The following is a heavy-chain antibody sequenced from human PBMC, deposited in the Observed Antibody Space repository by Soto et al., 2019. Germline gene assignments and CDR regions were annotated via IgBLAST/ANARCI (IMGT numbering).Heavy chain of an antibody. J-gene: IGHJ4*02. CDR1: GFTFSSYA. Sequence: GVLRLSCAASGFTFSSYAMSWVRQAPGKGLEWVSAISGSGGSTYYADSVKGRFTISRDNSKNTLYLQMNSLRAEDTAVYYCAKDPYGRIAAPIYYFDYWGQGTLVTVSS. D-gene: IGHD6-13*01. V-gene: IGHV3-23*01. CDR3: AKDPYGRIAAPIYYFDY. CDR2: ISGSGGST.